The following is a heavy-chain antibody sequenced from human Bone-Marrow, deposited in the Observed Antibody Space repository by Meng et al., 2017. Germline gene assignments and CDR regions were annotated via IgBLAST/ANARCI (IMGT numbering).Heavy chain of an antibody. CDR2: INSDGSST. Sequence: GESLKISCAASGFTFSSYWMHWVRHAPGKGLVWVSRINSDGSSTSYADSVKGRFTISSDNAKNTLYLQMNSLRAEDTAVYYCARDLFTMVRGVIIYNWFDPWGQGTLVTVSS. D-gene: IGHD3-10*01. J-gene: IGHJ5*02. CDR1: GFTFSSYW. V-gene: IGHV3-74*01. CDR3: ARDLFTMVRGVIIYNWFDP.